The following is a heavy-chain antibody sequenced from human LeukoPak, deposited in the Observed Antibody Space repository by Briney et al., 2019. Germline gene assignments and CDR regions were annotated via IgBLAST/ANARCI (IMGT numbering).Heavy chain of an antibody. CDR2: SYPDDSDT. J-gene: IGHJ4*02. D-gene: IGHD3-10*01. Sequence: ESLKISCKGSGYIFNNYWIAWVRQMPGRGLEWMGISYPDDSDTIYSPSFQGQVTISDDKSISTAYLQWSSLKASDTAVYYCARRPRGTYYNFDYWGQGTLVTVSP. CDR1: GYIFNNYW. V-gene: IGHV5-51*01. CDR3: ARRPRGTYYNFDY.